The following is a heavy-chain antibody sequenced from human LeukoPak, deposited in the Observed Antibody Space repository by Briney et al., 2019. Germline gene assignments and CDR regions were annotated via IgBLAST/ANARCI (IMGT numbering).Heavy chain of an antibody. CDR1: NASISGRNW. V-gene: IGHV4-4*02. CDR2: IYYRVTS. D-gene: IGHD3-10*01. CDR3: ARAVGGDGSGSL. Sequence: PSETLSLTCAVSNASISGRNWWNWVRQPPGKGLEWIGYIYYRVTSDYNPSLKSRVTMSVDMSTRQISLKLSSVTAADTAVYYCARAVGGDGSGSLWGPGTLVTVSS. J-gene: IGHJ4*02.